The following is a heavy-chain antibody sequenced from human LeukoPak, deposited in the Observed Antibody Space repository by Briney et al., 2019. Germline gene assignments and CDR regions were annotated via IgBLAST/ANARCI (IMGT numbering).Heavy chain of an antibody. D-gene: IGHD3-22*01. CDR1: GLTVSANF. Sequence: PGGSLRLSCAASGLTVSANFMNWVRQAPGKGLEWVSVIYSGGGTYYADSVKGRFTISRDISKNTLYLQMNSLRVEDTAVYYCAKDDSSGYYPYGAFDIWGQGTMVTVSS. V-gene: IGHV3-66*01. J-gene: IGHJ3*02. CDR2: IYSGGGT. CDR3: AKDDSSGYYPYGAFDI.